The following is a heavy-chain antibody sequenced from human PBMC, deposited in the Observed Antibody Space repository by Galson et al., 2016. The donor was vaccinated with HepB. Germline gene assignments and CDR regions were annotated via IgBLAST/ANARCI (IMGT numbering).Heavy chain of an antibody. J-gene: IGHJ4*02. D-gene: IGHD6-13*01. CDR2: LKSDGRST. CDR3: RIGTAGIDY. CDR1: GFTFSSHW. Sequence: SLRLSCAASGFTFSSHWMHWVRQAPGKGLVCVSCLKSDGRSTYYADSLKGRFTISRDNARNTLYLQMNSLGAEDTAVYYCRIGTAGIDYWGQGTLVTVSS. V-gene: IGHV3-74*01.